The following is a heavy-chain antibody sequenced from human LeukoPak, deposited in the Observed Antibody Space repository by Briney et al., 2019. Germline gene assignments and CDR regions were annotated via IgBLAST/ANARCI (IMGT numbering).Heavy chain of an antibody. V-gene: IGHV4-59*01. D-gene: IGHD6-19*01. Sequence: SETLSLTCTVSGDSIRTYYWSWIRQPPGKGLEWIGYIYYSETANYNPSLKSRVTISVDTSKNQFSLKLTSVTAADTAVYYCARDSSGWYHWFDPWGQGTLVTVSS. CDR2: IYYSETA. CDR1: GDSIRTYY. CDR3: ARDSSGWYHWFDP. J-gene: IGHJ5*02.